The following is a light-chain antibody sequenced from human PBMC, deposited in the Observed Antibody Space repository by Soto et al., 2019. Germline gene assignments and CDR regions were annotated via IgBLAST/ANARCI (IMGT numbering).Light chain of an antibody. CDR3: LRHDLYPWT. V-gene: IGKV1-17*03. CDR2: AAS. CDR1: QGISNY. Sequence: DIQMTQSPSAMSASVGDRVNITCRASQGISNYLAWFQLKPGKVPKRLIYAASTLQSGVPSRFSGSGSGTEFPLPLSSLQPEDFATYYCLRHDLYPWTFGQGTKVEFK. J-gene: IGKJ1*01.